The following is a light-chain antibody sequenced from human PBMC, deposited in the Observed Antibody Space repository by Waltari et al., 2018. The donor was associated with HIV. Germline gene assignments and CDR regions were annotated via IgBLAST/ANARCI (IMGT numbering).Light chain of an antibody. V-gene: IGLV1-47*01. Sequence: QSVLSQPPSASGTPGQRVTFSCSGSSSNLGSNHVYWYQQFPGTAPKLLIYRNYQRPSGVPDRFSGSKSGTSASLAISGLRSEDEADYYCAVWDVSLNGREFGGGTKLTVL. CDR1: SSNLGSNH. J-gene: IGLJ3*02. CDR3: AVWDVSLNGRE. CDR2: RNY.